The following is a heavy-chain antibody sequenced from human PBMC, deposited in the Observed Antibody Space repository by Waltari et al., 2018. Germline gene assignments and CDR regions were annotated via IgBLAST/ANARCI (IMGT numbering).Heavy chain of an antibody. Sequence: QVQLVQSGAEVKKPGASVKVSCKASGYTFTSYAMHWVRQAPGQRLEWMGWITAGNGNTKYSQKFQGRVTITRDTSASTAYMELSSLRSEDTAVYYCARVGAVAEDWFDPWGQGTLVTVSS. CDR2: ITAGNGNT. CDR3: ARVGAVAEDWFDP. CDR1: GYTFTSYA. V-gene: IGHV1-3*01. J-gene: IGHJ5*02. D-gene: IGHD6-19*01.